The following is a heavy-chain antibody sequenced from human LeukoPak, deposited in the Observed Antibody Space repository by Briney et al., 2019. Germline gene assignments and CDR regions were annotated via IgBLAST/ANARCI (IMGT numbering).Heavy chain of an antibody. CDR1: GFTFARSA. CDR2: IVIANGNT. CDR3: AAEDDFLTGYYDFDY. D-gene: IGHD3-9*01. J-gene: IGHJ4*02. Sequence: EASVKVSCKASGFTFARSAAQWVRQARGQRPEWIGWIVIANGNTNYAQKFQERLTITRDMSTSTAYMELSSLRSEDTAVYYCAAEDDFLTGYYDFDYWGQGTVVTVSS. V-gene: IGHV1-58*01.